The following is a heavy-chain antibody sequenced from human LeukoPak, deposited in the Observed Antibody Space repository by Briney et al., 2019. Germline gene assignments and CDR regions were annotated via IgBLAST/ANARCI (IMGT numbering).Heavy chain of an antibody. D-gene: IGHD1-1*01. CDR1: GDSISNYY. CDR3: ARGGTTGTTTLWYYYYYMDV. V-gene: IGHV4-4*07. Sequence: PSETLSLTCTVSGDSISNYYWSWIRQPAGKRLEWIGRIYPSRSTNYHPSLKSRFTMSADTSKNQLSLKLSSVTAADTAVYYCARGGTTGTTTLWYYYYYMDVWGKGTTVTVSS. CDR2: IYPSRST. J-gene: IGHJ6*03.